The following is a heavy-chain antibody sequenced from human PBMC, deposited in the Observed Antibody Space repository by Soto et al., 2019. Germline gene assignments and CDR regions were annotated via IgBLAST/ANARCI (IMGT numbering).Heavy chain of an antibody. D-gene: IGHD6-13*01. J-gene: IGHJ4*02. CDR2: IHYSGST. CDR1: GGSANIGTYY. Sequence: SETLSLTCTVPGGSANIGTYYWSWIRQPPGKGLEWIGFIHYSGSTNYNPSLKSLVTMSVDTSKNQFSLKLSSVTTADTAVYYCARGGSSWPFDYWGQGPLVTVS. V-gene: IGHV4-61*01. CDR3: ARGGSSWPFDY.